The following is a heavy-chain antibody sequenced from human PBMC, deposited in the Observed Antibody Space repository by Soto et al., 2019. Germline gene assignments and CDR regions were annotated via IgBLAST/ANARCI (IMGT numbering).Heavy chain of an antibody. CDR2: IKQDGSEK. J-gene: IGHJ1*01. D-gene: IGHD2-15*01. V-gene: IGHV3-7*01. Sequence: GGSLRLSCAASGFTFSSYWMSWVRQAPGKGLEWVANIKQDGSEKYYVDSVKGRFTISRDNAKNSLYLQMNSLRAEDTAVYYCARDLPVVAAPEYFQHWGQGTLVTVSS. CDR1: GFTFSSYW. CDR3: ARDLPVVAAPEYFQH.